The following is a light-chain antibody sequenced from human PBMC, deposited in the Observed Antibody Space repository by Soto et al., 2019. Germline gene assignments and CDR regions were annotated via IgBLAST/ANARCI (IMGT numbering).Light chain of an antibody. CDR1: SSNIGNNY. Sequence: QSVLTQPPSVSAAPGQKVTISCSGSSSNIGNNYVSWYQQLPGTAPKLLIYDNNKRPSGIPDRFSGSKSGTSATLGITGLQTEDEADYYCGTWDSSLSAEVFGGGTKLTVL. CDR2: DNN. J-gene: IGLJ2*01. V-gene: IGLV1-51*01. CDR3: GTWDSSLSAEV.